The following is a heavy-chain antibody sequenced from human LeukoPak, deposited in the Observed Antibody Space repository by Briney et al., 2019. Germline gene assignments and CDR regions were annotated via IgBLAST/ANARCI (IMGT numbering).Heavy chain of an antibody. CDR3: VQRGGLDY. Sequence: GGSLRLSCAASGFTFGSFAMHWVRQAPGKGLEWVAIISHDGTDKYYADSVKGRFTISRDNSKNALHLQMNSLRIEDTAVYYCVQRGGLDYWGQGTLVTVSS. J-gene: IGHJ4*02. D-gene: IGHD3-16*01. CDR2: ISHDGTDK. CDR1: GFTFGSFA. V-gene: IGHV3-30*03.